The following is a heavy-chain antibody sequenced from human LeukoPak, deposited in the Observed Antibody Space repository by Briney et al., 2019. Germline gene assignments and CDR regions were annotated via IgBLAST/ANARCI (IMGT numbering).Heavy chain of an antibody. CDR3: ARGLIDESSGYYDYCDY. J-gene: IGHJ4*02. CDR1: GYTFTSYG. V-gene: IGHV1-18*01. D-gene: IGHD3-22*01. CDR2: ISAYNGNT. Sequence: ASVKDSCKASGYTFTSYGISWVRQAPGQQLEWMGWISAYNGNTKYAQKLQGRVTMTTDTSTSTAYMELGSLRSDDTAVYYCARGLIDESSGYYDYCDYWGQGTLVSVSS.